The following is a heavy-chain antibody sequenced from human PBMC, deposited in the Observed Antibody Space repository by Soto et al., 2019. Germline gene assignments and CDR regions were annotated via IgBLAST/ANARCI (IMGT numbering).Heavy chain of an antibody. CDR2: IYHSGST. CDR1: GGSISSSNW. CDR3: ARDYPGHLNWFDP. J-gene: IGHJ5*02. Sequence: PSETLSLTCAVSGGSISSSNWWSWVRQPPGKGLEWIGEIYHSGSTNYNPSLKSRVTISVDKSKNQFSLKLSSVTAADTAVYYCARDYPGHLNWFDPWGQGTLVTSPQ. V-gene: IGHV4-4*02.